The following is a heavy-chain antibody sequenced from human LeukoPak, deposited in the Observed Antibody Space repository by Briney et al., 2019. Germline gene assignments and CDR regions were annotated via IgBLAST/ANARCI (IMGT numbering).Heavy chain of an antibody. CDR3: AKDRGYSYGYFDY. J-gene: IGHJ4*02. Sequence: GGSLRLSCAASGFTFSSHATSWVRQAPGKGLEWVSAISGSGGSTYYADSVKGRFTISRDSSKNTLYLQMNSLRAEDTAVYYCAKDRGYSYGYFDYWGQGTLVTVSS. CDR1: GFTFSSHA. CDR2: ISGSGGST. D-gene: IGHD5-18*01. V-gene: IGHV3-23*01.